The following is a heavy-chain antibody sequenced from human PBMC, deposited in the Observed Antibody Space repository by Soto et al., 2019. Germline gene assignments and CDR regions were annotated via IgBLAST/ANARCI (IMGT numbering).Heavy chain of an antibody. Sequence: GGSLRLSCAASGFTFSSYALHWVRQAPGKGLEWVAVISYDGSNKYYADSVKGRFTISRDNSKNTLYLQMNSLRAEDTAVYYCARVTCSGGSCYSRVLDYWGQGTLVTVSS. CDR1: GFTFSSYA. V-gene: IGHV3-30-3*01. D-gene: IGHD2-15*01. CDR3: ARVTCSGGSCYSRVLDY. CDR2: ISYDGSNK. J-gene: IGHJ4*02.